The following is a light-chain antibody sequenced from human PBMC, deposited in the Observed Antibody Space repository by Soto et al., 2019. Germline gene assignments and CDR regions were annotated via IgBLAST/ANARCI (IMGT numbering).Light chain of an antibody. CDR3: LQDYNYPWT. CDR2: AAS. CDR1: QYISNY. Sequence: IQMTQSPSSLSASVGDTVTITCRASQYISNYVAWFQQKPGQAPKLLIYAASSLQSGVPSRFSGSGSGTDFTLTISSLQPEDFATYYCLQDYNYPWTFGQGTKVDIK. J-gene: IGKJ1*01. V-gene: IGKV1-6*01.